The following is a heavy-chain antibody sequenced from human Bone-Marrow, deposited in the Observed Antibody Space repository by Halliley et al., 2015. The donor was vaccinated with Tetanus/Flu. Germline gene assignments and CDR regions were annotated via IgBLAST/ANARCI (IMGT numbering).Heavy chain of an antibody. D-gene: IGHD3-10*01. CDR3: ARASGGGSITYFDTFDI. V-gene: IGHV3-11*01. Sequence: ISSGGSPIYSADSVKGRFTPSRDNAKDSLYLQMNSLRAEDTAVYYCARASGGGSITYFDTFDIWGQGTMVTVSS. J-gene: IGHJ3*02. CDR2: ISSGGSPI.